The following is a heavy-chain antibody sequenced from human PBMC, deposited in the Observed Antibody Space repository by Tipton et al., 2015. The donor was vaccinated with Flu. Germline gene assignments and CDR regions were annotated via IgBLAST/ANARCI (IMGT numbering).Heavy chain of an antibody. D-gene: IGHD6-13*01. CDR1: GYTFTSNW. J-gene: IGHJ6*02. V-gene: IGHV5-51*03. CDR3: ARDRQQQLAPRLYYYYYGMDV. Sequence: VQLVQSGAELKKTGESLKISCQGSGYTFTSNWIGWVRQTPGKGLEWMGIIFAGDSDVRYSPSFQGQVTISVDRSISTAFLHWSSLKASDSGIYYCARDRQQQLAPRLYYYYYGMDVWGQGTTVTVSS. CDR2: IFAGDSDV.